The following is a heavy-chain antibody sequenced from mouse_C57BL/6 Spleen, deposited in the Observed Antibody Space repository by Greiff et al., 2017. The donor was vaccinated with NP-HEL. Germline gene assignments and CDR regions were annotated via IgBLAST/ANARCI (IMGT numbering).Heavy chain of an antibody. V-gene: IGHV1-7*01. CDR1: GYTFTSYW. Sequence: VQLQQSGAELAKPGASVKLSCKASGYTFTSYWMHWVKQRPGQGLEWIGYINPSSGYTKYNQKFKDKATLTADKSSSTAYLQLRSLTYEDSAVYYCARESHVNHGAMDYWGQGTSVTVSS. CDR3: ARESHVNHGAMDY. CDR2: INPSSGYT. J-gene: IGHJ4*01.